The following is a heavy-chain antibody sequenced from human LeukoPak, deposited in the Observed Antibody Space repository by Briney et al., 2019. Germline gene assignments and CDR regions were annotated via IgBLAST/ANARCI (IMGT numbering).Heavy chain of an antibody. CDR1: GFTFSSYS. D-gene: IGHD5-18*01. Sequence: PGGSLRLSCAASGFTFSSYSMNWVRQAPGKGLEWVSSISSSSSSYIYYADSVKGRFTISRDNAKNSLYLQMNSLRAEDTAVYYCARDVTHTSMPYYFDYWGQGTLVTVSS. CDR3: ARDVTHTSMPYYFDY. V-gene: IGHV3-21*01. CDR2: ISSSSSSYI. J-gene: IGHJ4*02.